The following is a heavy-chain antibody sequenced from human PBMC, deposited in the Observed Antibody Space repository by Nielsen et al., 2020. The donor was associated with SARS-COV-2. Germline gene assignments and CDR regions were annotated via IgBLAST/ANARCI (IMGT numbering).Heavy chain of an antibody. J-gene: IGHJ3*02. D-gene: IGHD2-15*01. CDR2: IIPIFGTT. CDR3: ARTITRRIDDAFDM. CDR1: GGTFSSYA. Sequence: SVKVSCKASGGTFSSYAINWVRQAPGQGLEWMGGIIPIFGTTDYAQTFQGRVTLTADKFTSTAYMEVSSLRSEDTAVYYCARTITRRIDDAFDMWGQGTLVTISS. V-gene: IGHV1-69*06.